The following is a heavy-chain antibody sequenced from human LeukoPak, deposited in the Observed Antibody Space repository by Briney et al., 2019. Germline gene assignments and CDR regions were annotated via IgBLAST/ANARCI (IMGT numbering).Heavy chain of an antibody. CDR1: GYSFNNYW. CDR2: IYPGDSDT. Sequence: GESLEISCKGSGYSFNNYWIGWVRQMPGKGLEWMGIIYPGDSDTRYSPSFQGQVTISADKSISTAYLQWSSLKASDTAMYYCARRNYGGSYYFDYWGQGTLVTVSS. J-gene: IGHJ4*02. V-gene: IGHV5-51*01. D-gene: IGHD4-23*01. CDR3: ARRNYGGSYYFDY.